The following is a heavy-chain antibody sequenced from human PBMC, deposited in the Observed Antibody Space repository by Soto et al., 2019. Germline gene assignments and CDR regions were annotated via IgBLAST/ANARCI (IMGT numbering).Heavy chain of an antibody. V-gene: IGHV3-15*07. Sequence: EAQLGESGGGLVTPGGSLRLSCEASGFTFSNAWMNWVRQAPGKGLEWVGLIKMKSEGATTHYAAPANGRFTISRDDSKKILYLQMSSLKTEDTAVYYCTTLGSHYYYHNFDVWGQGTTVAVSS. CDR3: TTLGSHYYYHNFDV. CDR1: GFTFSNAW. CDR2: IKMKSEGATT. J-gene: IGHJ6*02.